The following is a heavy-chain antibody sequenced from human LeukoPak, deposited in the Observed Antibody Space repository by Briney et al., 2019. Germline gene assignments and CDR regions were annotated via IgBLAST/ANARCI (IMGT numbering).Heavy chain of an antibody. V-gene: IGHV3-7*03. CDR3: ARDRWSYDPQGGFDC. CDR2: IKQDGSER. J-gene: IGHJ4*02. Sequence: GVSLRLSCAASGFTFSIYWMSWVRQAPGKGLEWVANIKQDGSERYYVDSVKGRFTLSRDNAKNSLYLQMNSLRAEDTAVYYCARDRWSYDPQGGFDCWGQGTLVTVSS. CDR1: GFTFSIYW. D-gene: IGHD3-22*01.